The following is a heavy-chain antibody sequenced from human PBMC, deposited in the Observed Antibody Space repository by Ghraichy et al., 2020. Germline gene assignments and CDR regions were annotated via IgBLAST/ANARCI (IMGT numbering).Heavy chain of an antibody. CDR3: ARGLMTSASRRYYYGMDV. J-gene: IGHJ6*02. CDR2: INHSGST. V-gene: IGHV4-34*01. D-gene: IGHD3-16*01. CDR1: GGSFSGYY. Sequence: SETLSLTCAVYGGSFSGYYWSWIRQPPGKGLEWIGEINHSGSTNYNPSLKSRVTISVDTSKNQFSLKLSSVTAADTAGYYWARGLMTSASRRYYYGMDVWGQGTTVTVSS.